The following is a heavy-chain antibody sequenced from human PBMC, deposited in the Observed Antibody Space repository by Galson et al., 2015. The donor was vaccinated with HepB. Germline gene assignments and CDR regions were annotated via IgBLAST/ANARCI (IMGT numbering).Heavy chain of an antibody. J-gene: IGHJ2*01. CDR3: AREGGGSGTFTTSTWYFDL. Sequence: SLRLSCAASGFTFSTYSMNWVRQTPGKGLEWVSSITSTSSHIHYADSVRGRFTISRDNAKKSLYLQMNSLRADDTAVYYCAREGGGSGTFTTSTWYFDLWGRGTLVTVSS. CDR1: GFTFSTYS. D-gene: IGHD3-10*01. V-gene: IGHV3-21*01. CDR2: ITSTSSHI.